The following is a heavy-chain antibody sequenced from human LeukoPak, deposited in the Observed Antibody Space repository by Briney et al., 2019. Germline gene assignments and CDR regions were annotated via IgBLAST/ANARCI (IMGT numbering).Heavy chain of an antibody. V-gene: IGHV4-4*09. J-gene: IGHJ6*03. CDR3: ARHIQLLNFYYCMDV. Sequence: SETLSLTCTVSGPSISSYYWSWIRQSPKKGLEWIGCIHARGSTNFNPSLKSRVDMSVDTSKNQSSLKLTSVTAADTAVYYCARHIQLLNFYYCMDVWGKGTTVTVS. CDR1: GPSISSYY. D-gene: IGHD2-2*01. CDR2: IHARGST.